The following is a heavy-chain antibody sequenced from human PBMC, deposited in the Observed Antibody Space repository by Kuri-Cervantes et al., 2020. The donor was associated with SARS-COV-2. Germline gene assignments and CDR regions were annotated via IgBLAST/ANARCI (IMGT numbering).Heavy chain of an antibody. V-gene: IGHV3-30-3*01. J-gene: IGHJ4*02. CDR1: GFTFSNAW. D-gene: IGHD1-26*01. CDR3: ARDLSLIRFDY. CDR2: ISYDGSNK. Sequence: GGSLRLSCAASGFTFSNAWMSWVRQAPGKGLEWVAVISYDGSNKYYADSVKGRFTISRDNSKNTLYLQMNSLRAEDTAVYYCARDLSLIRFDYWGQGTLVTVSS.